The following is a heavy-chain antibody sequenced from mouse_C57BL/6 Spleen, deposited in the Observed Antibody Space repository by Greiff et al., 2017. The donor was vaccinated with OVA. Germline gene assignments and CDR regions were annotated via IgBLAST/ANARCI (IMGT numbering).Heavy chain of an antibody. CDR1: GYSITSGYY. CDR3: ARETTVVADAMDY. Sequence: EVQLQQSGPGLVKPSQSLSLTCSVTGYSITSGYYWNWIRQFPGKKLEWMGYISYDGSNNYNPSLKNRISITRDTSKNQFFLKLNSVTTEDTATYYCARETTVVADAMDYWGQGTSVTVSS. D-gene: IGHD1-1*01. J-gene: IGHJ4*01. V-gene: IGHV3-6*01. CDR2: ISYDGSN.